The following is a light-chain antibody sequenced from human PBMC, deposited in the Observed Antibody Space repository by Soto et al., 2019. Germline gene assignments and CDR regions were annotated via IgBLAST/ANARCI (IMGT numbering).Light chain of an antibody. Sequence: DIQMTQSPSTLSASVGDRVTITCRASQSISSWLAWYQQKPGKAPKVLIYDASSLESGVPSRFSGSGSGTDFTLTISSLQPDDFATYYCQQYNRYSSFTFGQGTKLEIK. CDR3: QQYNRYSSFT. CDR2: DAS. V-gene: IGKV1-5*01. J-gene: IGKJ2*01. CDR1: QSISSW.